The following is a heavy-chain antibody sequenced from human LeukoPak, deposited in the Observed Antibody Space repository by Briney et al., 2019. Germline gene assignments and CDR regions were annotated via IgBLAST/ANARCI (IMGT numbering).Heavy chain of an antibody. CDR1: GFTFSSYG. V-gene: IGHV3-30*03. CDR3: ARGGGLDV. J-gene: IGHJ6*02. D-gene: IGHD3-16*01. Sequence: PGGSLRLSCAASGFTFSSYGMHWVRQAPGKGLEWVAVISYDGSNKYYTDSVKGRFTISRDNSKNTLYLQMNSLRAEDTAVYYCARGGGLDVWGQGATVTVSS. CDR2: ISYDGSNK.